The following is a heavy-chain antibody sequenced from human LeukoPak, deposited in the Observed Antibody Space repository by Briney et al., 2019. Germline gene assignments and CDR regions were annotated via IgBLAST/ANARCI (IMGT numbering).Heavy chain of an antibody. D-gene: IGHD5-18*01. CDR2: IIPVLGVS. V-gene: IGHV1-69*04. CDR1: GGSFSNYV. CDR3: ARLGYSYGYWYFDL. Sequence: GASVKVSCKASGGSFSNYVITWVRQAPGQGLEWMGRIIPVLGVSNFAQKFQGRVTITADKSTNTAHMELSRLESGDTAVYYCARLGYSYGYWYFDLWGRGTLVTVSS. J-gene: IGHJ2*01.